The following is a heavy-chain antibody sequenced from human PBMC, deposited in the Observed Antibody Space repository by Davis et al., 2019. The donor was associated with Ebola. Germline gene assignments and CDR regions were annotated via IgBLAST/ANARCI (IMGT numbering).Heavy chain of an antibody. CDR1: GASITSYY. D-gene: IGHD2-2*01. V-gene: IGHV4-59*01. CDR3: ARGGQVPAALYL. CDR2: IVYTGNT. J-gene: IGHJ3*01. Sequence: PGGSLRLSCTVSGASITSYYWRWIRHPPGQGLEWIRYIVYTGNTIYNPTLTSRVTISGDTSKKQFFLRLSSVNAADSAVYYCARGGQVPAALYLWGQGTMVTVSS.